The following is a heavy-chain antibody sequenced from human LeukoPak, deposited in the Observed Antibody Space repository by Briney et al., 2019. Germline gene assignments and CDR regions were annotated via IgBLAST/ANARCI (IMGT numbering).Heavy chain of an antibody. CDR1: GFTFSSYG. D-gene: IGHD3-10*01. CDR2: IRYDGSNK. J-gene: IGHJ4*02. V-gene: IGHV3-30*02. CDR3: AKVRGAQYYFDY. Sequence: GGSLRLSCAASGFTFSSYGMHWVRQAPGKGLEWVAFIRYDGSNKYYADSVKGRFAISRDNSKNTLYLQMNSLRAEDTAVYYCAKVRGAQYYFDYWGQGTLVTVSS.